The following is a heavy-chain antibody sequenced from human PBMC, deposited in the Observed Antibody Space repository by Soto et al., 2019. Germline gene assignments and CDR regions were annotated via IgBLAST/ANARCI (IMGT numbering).Heavy chain of an antibody. CDR3: ARGEDAFFYYGLDV. CDR2: IYDTGISGYTPST. CDR1: GDSITSSY. V-gene: IGHV4-59*01. J-gene: IGHJ6*02. Sequence: SEALSRTCTVSGDSITSSYWIWIRRPPGKGLEWIAYIYDTGISGYTPSTSYNPSLKSRVTMSVDTSKSQFSLKLTSVTAADTAVYYCARGEDAFFYYGLDVWGQGITVTVSS.